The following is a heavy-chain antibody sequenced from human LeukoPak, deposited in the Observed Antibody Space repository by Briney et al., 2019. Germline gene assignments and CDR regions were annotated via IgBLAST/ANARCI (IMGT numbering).Heavy chain of an antibody. CDR1: GFTFSSYG. CDR2: IWYDGSNK. V-gene: IGHV3-33*01. D-gene: IGHD3-10*01. Sequence: PGGSLRLSCAAPGFTFSSYGMHWVRQAPGKGLEWVAAIWYDGSNKYYADSVKGRFTISRDNSKNTLYLQVNSLGAEDTAVYYCARSFGEPSAFDYWGQGTLVTVSS. J-gene: IGHJ4*02. CDR3: ARSFGEPSAFDY.